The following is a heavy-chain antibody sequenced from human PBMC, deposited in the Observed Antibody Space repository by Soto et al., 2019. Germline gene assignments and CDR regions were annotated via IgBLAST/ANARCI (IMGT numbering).Heavy chain of an antibody. CDR1: GFTFRNYG. V-gene: IGHV3-33*01. Sequence: QVQLVESGGGVVQPGRSLRLSCAASGFTFRNYGMHWVRQAPGKGLEWVALIWYDGSNKYYADSVKGRFTISRDNSKNTLYLQMNSLRAEDTALYYCATGYCSSAGCCFDSWGQGTLATVSS. D-gene: IGHD2-2*01. CDR3: ATGYCSSAGCCFDS. J-gene: IGHJ4*02. CDR2: IWYDGSNK.